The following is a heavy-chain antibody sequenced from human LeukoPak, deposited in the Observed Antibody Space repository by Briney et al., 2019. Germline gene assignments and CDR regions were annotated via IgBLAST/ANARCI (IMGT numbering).Heavy chain of an antibody. CDR1: RFLFTNYY. CDR3: ARAGTYGGFKVFDS. V-gene: IGHV3-11*01. Sequence: PGGSLRLPCVASRFLFTNYYKSGLRQTPGKGLDSLTTNSADCHTKYYALSEERRLTISRDNAKHSFYLIMNSLRADDAAVYFCARAGTYGGFKVFDSWGHGTLVTVSS. J-gene: IGHJ5*01. CDR2: NSADCHTK. D-gene: IGHD4/OR15-4a*01.